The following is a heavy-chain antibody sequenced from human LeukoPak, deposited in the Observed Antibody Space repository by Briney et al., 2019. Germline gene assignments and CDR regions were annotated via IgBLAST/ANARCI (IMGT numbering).Heavy chain of an antibody. CDR1: GGSISSYY. D-gene: IGHD3-9*01. V-gene: IGHV4-59*08. CDR3: ARHGPYDILTGYYNRFDP. J-gene: IGHJ5*02. Sequence: SETLSLTCTVSGGSISSYYWSWIRQPPGKGLEWIGYIYYSGSTNYNPSLKSRVTISVDTSKNQFSLKLSSVTAADTAVYYCARHGPYDILTGYYNRFDPWGQETLVTVSS. CDR2: IYYSGST.